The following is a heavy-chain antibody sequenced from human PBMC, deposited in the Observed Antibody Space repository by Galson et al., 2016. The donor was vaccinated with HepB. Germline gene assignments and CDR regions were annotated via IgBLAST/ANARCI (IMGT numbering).Heavy chain of an antibody. V-gene: IGHV1-46*01. D-gene: IGHD5-24*01. Sequence: SVKVSCKASEYPFTRYYIHWVRQAPGQGLEWMGIINPSAGLTTYAQKFQARVTLTRDTSANTVHMELSRLRSEDRAVYYCVRGGEDGAHSEDGIDYWGQGARVTVSS. CDR1: EYPFTRYY. CDR2: INPSAGLT. J-gene: IGHJ4*02. CDR3: VRGGEDGAHSEDGIDY.